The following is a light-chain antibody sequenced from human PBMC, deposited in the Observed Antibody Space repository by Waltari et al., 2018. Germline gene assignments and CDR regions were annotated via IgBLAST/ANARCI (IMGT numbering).Light chain of an antibody. Sequence: EIVLTQSPGTLSLSPGERATLSCRASQSVSRTLAWYQQKPGQPPRLLIYDASTRATGIPDRFSGSGSGTDFSLTISRLEPEDFAVYYCQKYGTLPATFGQGTKLEIK. V-gene: IGKV3-20*01. CDR1: QSVSRT. CDR2: DAS. CDR3: QKYGTLPAT. J-gene: IGKJ1*01.